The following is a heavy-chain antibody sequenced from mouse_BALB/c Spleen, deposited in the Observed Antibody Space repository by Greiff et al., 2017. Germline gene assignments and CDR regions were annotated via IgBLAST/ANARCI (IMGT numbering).Heavy chain of an antibody. CDR2: INPSTGYT. CDR1: GYTFTSYW. J-gene: IGHJ3*01. Sequence: VKLQESGAELAKPGASVKMSCKASGYTFTSYWMHWVKQRPGQGLEWIGYINPSTGYTEYNQKFKDKATLTADKSSSTAYMQLSSLTSEDSAVYYCARSYYDYDGFAYWGQGTLVTVSA. V-gene: IGHV1-7*01. D-gene: IGHD2-4*01. CDR3: ARSYYDYDGFAY.